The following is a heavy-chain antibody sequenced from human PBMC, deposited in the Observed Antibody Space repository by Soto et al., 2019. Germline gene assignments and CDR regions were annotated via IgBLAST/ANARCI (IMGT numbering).Heavy chain of an antibody. Sequence: PXGSLGLSCAAAGFTFNTYAMTGVRQAPGKGLEWVSAISGSGGTTYYADSVKGRVTISRDNSKNTLFLEMNSLRADDTAVYYCAKGLVGGSLYYFDYWGQGTPVTVSS. CDR3: AKGLVGGSLYYFDY. V-gene: IGHV3-23*01. D-gene: IGHD1-26*01. CDR2: ISGSGGTT. J-gene: IGHJ4*02. CDR1: GFTFNTYA.